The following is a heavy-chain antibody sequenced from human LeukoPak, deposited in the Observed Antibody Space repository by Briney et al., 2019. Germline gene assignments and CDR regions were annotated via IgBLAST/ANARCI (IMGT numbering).Heavy chain of an antibody. V-gene: IGHV4-34*01. CDR1: GGSFSGYY. Sequence: SETLSLTCAVYGGSFSGYYWSWIRQPPGKGLEWIGEINHSGSTNYNPSLKSRVTISVDTSKNQFSLKLSSVTAADTAVYYCARGRDQIYGDYGYYFDYWGQGTLVTVSS. CDR3: ARGRDQIYGDYGYYFDY. D-gene: IGHD4-17*01. J-gene: IGHJ4*02. CDR2: INHSGST.